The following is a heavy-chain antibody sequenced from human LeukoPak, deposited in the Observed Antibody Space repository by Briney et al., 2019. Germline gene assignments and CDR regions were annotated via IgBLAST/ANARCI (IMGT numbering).Heavy chain of an antibody. D-gene: IGHD4-17*01. J-gene: IGHJ2*01. CDR1: GFTFDDYA. CDR2: VSWNSGSI. CDR3: AKDPDYGKSWYFDL. Sequence: LGGSLRLSCAASGFTFDDYAMHWVRQAPGKGLEWVSGVSWNSGSIGYADSVKGRFTISRDNAKNSLYLQMNSLRAEDTAVYYCAKDPDYGKSWYFDLWGRGTLVTVSS. V-gene: IGHV3-9*01.